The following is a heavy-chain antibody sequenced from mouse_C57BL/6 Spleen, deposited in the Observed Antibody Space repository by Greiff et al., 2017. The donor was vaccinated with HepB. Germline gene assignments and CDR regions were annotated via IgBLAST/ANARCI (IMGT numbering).Heavy chain of an antibody. CDR2: IDPSDSET. D-gene: IGHD2-3*01. Sequence: QVQLQQSGAELVRPGSSVKLSCKASGYTFTSYWMHWVKQRPIQGLEWIGNIDPSDSETHYNQKFKDKATLTVDKSSSTAYMQLSSLTSEDSAVYYCARQGLYDSHFDYWGQGTTLTVSS. J-gene: IGHJ2*01. CDR1: GYTFTSYW. CDR3: ARQGLYDSHFDY. V-gene: IGHV1-52*01.